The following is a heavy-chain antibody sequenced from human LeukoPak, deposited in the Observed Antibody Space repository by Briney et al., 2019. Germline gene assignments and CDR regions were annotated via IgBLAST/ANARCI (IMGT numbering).Heavy chain of an antibody. D-gene: IGHD3-10*01. CDR1: GFTFTNYG. CDR2: ITYDGYYK. J-gene: IGHJ4*02. V-gene: IGHV3-30*03. CDR3: ARDLSPVVRASPMGY. Sequence: GGSLRLSCAASGFTFTNYGMHWVRQAPGKGLEWVALITYDGYYKYYSDSVKGRFTISSDTSKDTLYLQMNSLRAEDTAVYYCARDLSPVVRASPMGYWGQGTPVTVSS.